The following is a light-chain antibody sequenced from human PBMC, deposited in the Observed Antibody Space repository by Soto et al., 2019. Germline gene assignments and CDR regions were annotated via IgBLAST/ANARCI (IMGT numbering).Light chain of an antibody. J-gene: IGLJ2*01. V-gene: IGLV2-14*01. Sequence: QSALTQPASLSGSPGQSITISCTGTSSDIGAYDYVSWFQQHPGKAPKLMISEVNNRPSGVSNRFSGSKSGNTASLTISALQAEDEADYYCCSFVRSNALVFGGGTKLTVL. CDR3: CSFVRSNALV. CDR1: SSDIGAYDY. CDR2: EVN.